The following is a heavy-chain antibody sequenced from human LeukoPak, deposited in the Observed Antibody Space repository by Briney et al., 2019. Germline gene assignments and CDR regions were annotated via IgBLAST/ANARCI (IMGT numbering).Heavy chain of an antibody. CDR2: INPSGGST. J-gene: IGHJ4*02. Sequence: ASVKVSCKASGYIFTSYYLHWVRQAPGQGLEWMGIINPSGGSTNYAQKFQGRVAVTRDTSTSTVYMELSSLRSEDTAVYYCARLNAYNYGHDYWGQGTLVAVSS. CDR1: GYIFTSYY. D-gene: IGHD5-24*01. V-gene: IGHV1-46*01. CDR3: ARLNAYNYGHDY.